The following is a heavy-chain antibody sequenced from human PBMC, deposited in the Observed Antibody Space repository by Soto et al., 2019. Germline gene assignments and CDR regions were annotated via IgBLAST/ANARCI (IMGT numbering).Heavy chain of an antibody. CDR3: ARDFAVAGIEGFDY. V-gene: IGHV6-1*01. D-gene: IGHD6-19*01. J-gene: IGHJ4*02. CDR1: GDSVSSNSAA. CDR2: TYYRSKWYN. Sequence: SQTLSLTCVISGDSVSSNSAAWNWIRQSPSRGLEWLGRTYYRSKWYNDYAVSVKSRITINPDTSKNQFSLQLNSVTPEDTAVYYCARDFAVAGIEGFDYWGQGTLVTVSS.